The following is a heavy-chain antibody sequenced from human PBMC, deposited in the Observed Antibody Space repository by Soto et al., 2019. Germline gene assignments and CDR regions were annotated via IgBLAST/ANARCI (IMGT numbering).Heavy chain of an antibody. J-gene: IGHJ5*02. CDR2: VYYSGST. D-gene: IGHD3-9*01. Sequence: SETLSLTCTVSGGSMSSYYWSWIRQPPGKGLEWIGYVYYSGSTNYNPSLKSRVTISVDTSKNQFSLKLSSVTAADTAVYYCARMEVDWWFDPWGQGTLVTVSS. CDR3: ARMEVDWWFDP. CDR1: GGSMSSYY. V-gene: IGHV4-59*01.